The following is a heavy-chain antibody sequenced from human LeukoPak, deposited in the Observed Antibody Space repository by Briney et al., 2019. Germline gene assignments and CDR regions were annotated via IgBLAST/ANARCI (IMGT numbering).Heavy chain of an antibody. Sequence: ASVKVSCKASGYTFTSYDINWVRQATGQGLEWMGWMNPNSGNTGYAQKFQGRVTMTRNTSISTAYMELSSLRSEDTAVYYCARAGSSWQTFHYYYGMDVWGQGTTVTVSS. CDR3: ARAGSSWQTFHYYYGMDV. V-gene: IGHV1-8*01. CDR1: GYTFTSYD. D-gene: IGHD6-13*01. CDR2: MNPNSGNT. J-gene: IGHJ6*02.